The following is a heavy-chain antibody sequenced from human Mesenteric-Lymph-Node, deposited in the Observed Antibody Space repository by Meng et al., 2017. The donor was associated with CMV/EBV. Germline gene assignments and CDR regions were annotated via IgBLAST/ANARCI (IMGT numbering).Heavy chain of an antibody. V-gene: IGHV3-7*01. Sequence: SCKASGYTFTGYYMHWVRQAPGKGLEWVANIKQDGSEKYYVDSVKGRFTISRDNAKNSLYLQMNSLRAEDTAVYYCARDDIVARLGSLPGDYWGQGTLVTVSS. CDR2: IKQDGSEK. CDR1: GYTFTGYY. D-gene: IGHD6-6*01. J-gene: IGHJ4*02. CDR3: ARDDIVARLGSLPGDY.